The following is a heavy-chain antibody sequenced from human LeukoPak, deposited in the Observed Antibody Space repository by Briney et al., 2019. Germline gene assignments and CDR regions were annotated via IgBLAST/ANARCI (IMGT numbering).Heavy chain of an antibody. V-gene: IGHV4-59*12. CDR1: GGSISSYY. D-gene: IGHD6-19*01. J-gene: IGHJ4*02. CDR2: IYYSGST. CDR3: ARAMQGQWLVLEGGVFDY. Sequence: KPSETLSLTCTVSGGSISSYYWSWIRQPPGKGLEWIGYIYYSGSTYYNPSLKSRVTISVDTSKNQFSLKLSSVTAADTAVYYCARAMQGQWLVLEGGVFDYWGQGTLVTVSS.